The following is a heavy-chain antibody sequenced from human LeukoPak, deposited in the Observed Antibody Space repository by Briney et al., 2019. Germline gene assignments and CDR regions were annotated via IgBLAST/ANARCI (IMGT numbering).Heavy chain of an antibody. CDR2: ISGSGSYL. CDR3: AREFYERKDLDN. V-gene: IGHV3-21*01. Sequence: PGGSLRLSCAASGFAFSSYAMNWVRQAPGKGLEWVSSISGSGSYLFYADSVKGRFTISRDNAGNSLYLQMNSLRAEDTAVYYCAREFYERKDLDNWGQGTLVTVSS. CDR1: GFAFSSYA. D-gene: IGHD2/OR15-2a*01. J-gene: IGHJ4*02.